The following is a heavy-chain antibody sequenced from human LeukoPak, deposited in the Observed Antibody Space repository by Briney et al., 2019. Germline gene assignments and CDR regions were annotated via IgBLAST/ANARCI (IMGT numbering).Heavy chain of an antibody. CDR2: IKQDGSEK. V-gene: IGHV3-7*01. D-gene: IGHD1-26*01. CDR3: ARALVTRLGAFDI. CDR1: GFTFSSYW. J-gene: IGHJ3*02. Sequence: PGGSLRLSCTASGFTFSSYWMSWVRQAPGKGLEWVANIKQDGSEKDYVDSVKGRFTISRDNAQNTLYLQMNNLGVDDTAVYYCARALVTRLGAFDIWGQGTMVIVFS.